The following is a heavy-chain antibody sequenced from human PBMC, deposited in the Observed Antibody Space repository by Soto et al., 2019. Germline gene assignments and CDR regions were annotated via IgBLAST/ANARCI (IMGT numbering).Heavy chain of an antibody. CDR1: GFTFSSYE. Sequence: LRLSCAASGFTFSSYEMNWVRQAPGKGLEWVSYISYSGSTIYYADSVKGRFTISRDNAKNSLYLQMNSLRAEDTAVYYCARDYYDGSHYYPAGCDYWGQGTLVTVSS. CDR3: ARDYYDGSHYYPAGCDY. J-gene: IGHJ4*02. V-gene: IGHV3-48*03. D-gene: IGHD3-22*01. CDR2: ISYSGSTI.